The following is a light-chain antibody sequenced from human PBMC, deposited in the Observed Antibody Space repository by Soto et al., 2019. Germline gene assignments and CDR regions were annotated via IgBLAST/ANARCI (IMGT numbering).Light chain of an antibody. Sequence: IVMTQSPSTLSVSAGEGATLSCGASQSVSSKLAWYQQKPGQAPRLLIYGASTRATGIPARFSGSGSGTEFTLIISSLQSEDSAVYYCQQYNSWLWTFGQGTKVDIK. V-gene: IGKV3-15*01. CDR2: GAS. CDR3: QQYNSWLWT. CDR1: QSVSSK. J-gene: IGKJ1*01.